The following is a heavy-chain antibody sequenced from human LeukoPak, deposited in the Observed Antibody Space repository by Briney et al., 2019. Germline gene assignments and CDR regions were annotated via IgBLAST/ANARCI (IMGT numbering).Heavy chain of an antibody. D-gene: IGHD3-3*01. J-gene: IGHJ4*02. CDR3: ASSKSFTDYDFWSGYYPPFDY. Sequence: ASVKVSCKASGGTFSSYAISWVRQAPGQGLEWMGGIIPIFGTANYAQKFQGRVTITTDESTSTAYMELSSLRSEDTAVYYCASSKSFTDYDFWSGYYPPFDYWGQGTLVTVSS. V-gene: IGHV1-69*05. CDR1: GGTFSSYA. CDR2: IIPIFGTA.